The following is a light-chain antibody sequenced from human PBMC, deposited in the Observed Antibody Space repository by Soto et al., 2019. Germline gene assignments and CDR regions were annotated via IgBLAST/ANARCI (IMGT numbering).Light chain of an antibody. V-gene: IGLV1-51*01. CDR3: GTWDSSLSAGV. CDR1: STNIGNNY. J-gene: IGLJ2*01. CDR2: DNS. Sequence: QSVLTQPPSVSGAPGQKVTISCSGSSTNIGNNYVSWYQHLPGTAPKLLIYDNSERPSGIPDRFSGSKSGTSATLGITGLQTGDEADYYCGTWDSSLSAGVFGGGTQLTVL.